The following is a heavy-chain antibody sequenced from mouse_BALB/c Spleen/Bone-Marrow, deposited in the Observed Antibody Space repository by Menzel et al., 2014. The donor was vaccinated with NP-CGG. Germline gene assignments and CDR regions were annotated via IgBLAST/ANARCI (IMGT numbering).Heavy chain of an antibody. CDR3: ARRGLYDGSAWFAY. CDR2: INSGGSYT. CDR1: GFTFSSYG. D-gene: IGHD2-3*01. V-gene: IGHV5-6*01. J-gene: IGHJ3*01. Sequence: EVQPVESGGDLVKPGGSLKLSCAASGFTFSSYGMSWVRQTPDKRLEWVATINSGGSYTYYSDSVKGRFTISRDNAKNTLYLQMSSLKSEDTAMYYCARRGLYDGSAWFAYWGQGTLVTVSA.